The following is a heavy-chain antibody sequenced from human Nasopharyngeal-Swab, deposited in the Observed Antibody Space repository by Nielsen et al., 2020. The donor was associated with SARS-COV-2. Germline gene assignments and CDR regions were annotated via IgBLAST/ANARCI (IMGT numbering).Heavy chain of an antibody. CDR2: ITYDGSNK. V-gene: IGHV3-30-3*01. CDR3: ATDPAIFGVVNFDY. CDR1: GFTSSSYA. J-gene: IGHJ4*02. Sequence: GGSLRLPCAASGFTSSSYAMHWVRQAPGRGLEWVAVITYDGSNKYYADSVKGRFTISRDNSKNTLYLQMSSLRSEDTAVNYCATDPAIFGVVNFDYWGQGTLVTVSS. D-gene: IGHD3-3*01.